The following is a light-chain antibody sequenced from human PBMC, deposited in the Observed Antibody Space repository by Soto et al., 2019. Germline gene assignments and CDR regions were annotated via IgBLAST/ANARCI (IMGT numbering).Light chain of an antibody. V-gene: IGKV1-8*01. Sequence: AIRMTQSPSSLSASTGDRVIITCRASQGISSYLAWYQQKPGKAPKLLIYAASTLQSGVPSRFSGSGSGTDFTLTISCLQSEDFATYYCQQYYSYLGTFGQGTKVEIK. CDR3: QQYYSYLGT. CDR1: QGISSY. J-gene: IGKJ1*01. CDR2: AAS.